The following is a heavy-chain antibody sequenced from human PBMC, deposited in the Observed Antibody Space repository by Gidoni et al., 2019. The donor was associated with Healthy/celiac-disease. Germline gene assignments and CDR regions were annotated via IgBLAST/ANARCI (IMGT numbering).Heavy chain of an antibody. J-gene: IGHJ3*02. D-gene: IGHD4-17*01. Sequence: QLQLQESGPGLVKPSETLSLTCTVSGGSISSSSYYWGWIRQPPGKGLEWIGSIYYSGSTYYNPSLKSRVTISVDTSKNQFSLKLSSVTAADTAVYYCARLDYGDAFDIWGQGTMVTVSS. CDR1: GGSISSSSYY. CDR3: ARLDYGDAFDI. V-gene: IGHV4-39*01. CDR2: IYYSGST.